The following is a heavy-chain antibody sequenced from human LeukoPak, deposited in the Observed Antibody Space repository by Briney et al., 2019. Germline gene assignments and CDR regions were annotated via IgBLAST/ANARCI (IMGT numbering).Heavy chain of an antibody. CDR2: IGNNGGGI. CDR3: ARDWGRRYSSGWYGDFDY. V-gene: IGHV3-23*01. Sequence: PGGSLRLSCAASGFTFSTYTMYWVRHPPGKSLEWVSIIGNNGGGIHYADSVKGRFTISRDNSKNTLYLQMNSLRPEDTAVYYCARDWGRRYSSGWYGDFDYWGQGTLVTVSS. J-gene: IGHJ4*02. CDR1: GFTFSTYT. D-gene: IGHD6-19*01.